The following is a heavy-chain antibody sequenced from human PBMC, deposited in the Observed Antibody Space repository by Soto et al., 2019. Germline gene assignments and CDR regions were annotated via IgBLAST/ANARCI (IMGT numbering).Heavy chain of an antibody. J-gene: IGHJ5*02. CDR2: INYSGRT. D-gene: IGHD3-22*01. CDR3: ARESKYDTSGYPPWFAP. Sequence: QVQLQESGPGLVKPSQTLSLTCTVSVASISSGGYYWSWIRQHPGEGLEWIGYINYSGRTSYNPSLKSRVTISVDTSKNQFSLKLSSVTDADTAVYYCARESKYDTSGYPPWFAPWGQGTLVTVSS. CDR1: VASISSGGYY. V-gene: IGHV4-31*03.